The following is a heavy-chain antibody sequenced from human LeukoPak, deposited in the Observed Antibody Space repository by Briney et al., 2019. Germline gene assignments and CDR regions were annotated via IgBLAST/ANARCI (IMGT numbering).Heavy chain of an antibody. CDR2: FDPEDGET. J-gene: IGHJ5*02. V-gene: IGHV1-24*01. CDR3: ATGRARVAAAPTNWFDP. Sequence: ASVKVSCKASGGTFSSYAISWVRQAPGQGLEWMGGFDPEDGETIYAQKFQGRVTMTEDTSTDTAYMELSSLRSEDTAVYYCATGRARVAAAPTNWFDPWGQGTLVTVSS. D-gene: IGHD6-13*01. CDR1: GGTFSSYA.